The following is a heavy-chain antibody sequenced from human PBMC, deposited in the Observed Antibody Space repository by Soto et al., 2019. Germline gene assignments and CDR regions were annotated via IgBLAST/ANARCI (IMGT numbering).Heavy chain of an antibody. D-gene: IGHD3-10*01. V-gene: IGHV3-23*01. J-gene: IGHJ4*02. CDR1: GFSFRNYA. Sequence: PGGSLRLSCAASGFSFRNYAMSWVRQAPGKGLEWISILTGSSSNIYYADSVKGRFAISRDNSRNTLYLQMNSLTAEDTAVYYCANGRATYGLLTHDYWGQGTLVTVSS. CDR3: ANGRATYGLLTHDY. CDR2: LTGSSSNI.